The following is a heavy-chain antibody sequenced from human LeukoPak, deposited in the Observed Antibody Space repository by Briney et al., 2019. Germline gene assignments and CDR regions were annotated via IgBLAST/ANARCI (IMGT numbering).Heavy chain of an antibody. J-gene: IGHJ4*02. D-gene: IGHD3-3*01. CDR1: GGTFGSYA. Sequence: SVKVSCKASGGTFGSYAISWVRQAPGQGLEWMGRIIPILGIANYAQKFQGRVTITADKSTSTAYMELSSLRSEDTAVYYCARDQGITIFGVVILYDYWGQGTLVTVSS. V-gene: IGHV1-69*04. CDR2: IIPILGIA. CDR3: ARDQGITIFGVVILYDY.